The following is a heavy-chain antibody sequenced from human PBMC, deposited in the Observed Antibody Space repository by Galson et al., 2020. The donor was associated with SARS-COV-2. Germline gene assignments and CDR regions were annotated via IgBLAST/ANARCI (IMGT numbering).Heavy chain of an antibody. Sequence: SGPTLVKPTQTLTLTCTFSGFSLSTTGVGVGWIRQPPGRALEWLALIYWDDDKRYSPSLKSRLTITKGSSKNQVVLTMTNMDPVDTATYFCAHINILASRQPYFAYWGQGTLVTVSS. CDR1: GFSLSTTGVG. CDR3: AHINILASRQPYFAY. D-gene: IGHD3-9*01. J-gene: IGHJ4*02. V-gene: IGHV2-5*02. CDR2: IYWDDDK.